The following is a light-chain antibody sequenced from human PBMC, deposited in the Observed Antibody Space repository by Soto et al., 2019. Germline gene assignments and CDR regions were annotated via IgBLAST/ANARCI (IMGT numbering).Light chain of an antibody. CDR3: QQSYTNPLFT. CDR2: GAF. CDR1: QSISNY. J-gene: IGKJ3*01. Sequence: DIQMTQSPSSLSASVGDRVTITCRASQSISNYLNWYQQKPGKAPKFLTYGAFNLQSGVPSRFSGSGSGTDFTLTITGMQPEDFATYYCQQSYTNPLFTFGPGTKVDIK. V-gene: IGKV1-39*01.